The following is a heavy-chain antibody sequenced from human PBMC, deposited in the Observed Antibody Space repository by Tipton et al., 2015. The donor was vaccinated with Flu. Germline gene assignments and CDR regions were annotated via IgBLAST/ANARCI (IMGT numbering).Heavy chain of an antibody. V-gene: IGHV3-7*01. CDR2: IKQDGSQK. Sequence: SLRLSCAASGFDFSSFWMSWVRQVPGKGLEWVANIKQDGSQKYYVGSVKGRFTISRDNAKNSLFLQMNSLRVEDTAVYYCVSRIGAAPGNYWGQGTLVTVSS. D-gene: IGHD6-25*01. CDR3: VSRIGAAPGNY. CDR1: GFDFSSFW. J-gene: IGHJ4*02.